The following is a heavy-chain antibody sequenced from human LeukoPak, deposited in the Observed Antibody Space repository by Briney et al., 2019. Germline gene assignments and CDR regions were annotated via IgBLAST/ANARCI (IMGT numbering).Heavy chain of an antibody. CDR2: INPNSGGT. J-gene: IGHJ3*02. Sequence: ASVKVSCKASGYTFTGYYMHWVRQAPGQGLEWMGRINPNSGGTNYAQKFQGRVTMTRDTSISTAYMELSRLRSDDTAVYHCARDFWSGRTNDAFDIWGQGTMVTVSS. CDR3: ARDFWSGRTNDAFDI. V-gene: IGHV1-2*06. CDR1: GYTFTGYY. D-gene: IGHD3-3*01.